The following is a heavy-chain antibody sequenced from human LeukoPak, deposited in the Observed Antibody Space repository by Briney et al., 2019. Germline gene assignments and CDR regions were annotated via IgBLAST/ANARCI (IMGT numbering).Heavy chain of an antibody. V-gene: IGHV1-69*05. J-gene: IGHJ3*02. CDR1: GGTFSSYA. Sequence: GASVKVSCKASGGTFSSYAISWVRQAPGQGLEWMGGIIPIFGTANYAQKFQGRVTITTDESTSTAYMELSSLRSEDTAVYYCATNGDPARGGANAFDIWGQGTMVTVSS. CDR3: ATNGDPARGGANAFDI. CDR2: IIPIFGTA. D-gene: IGHD4-17*01.